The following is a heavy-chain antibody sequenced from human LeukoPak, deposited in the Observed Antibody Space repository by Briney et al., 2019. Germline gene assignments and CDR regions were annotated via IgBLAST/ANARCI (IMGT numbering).Heavy chain of an antibody. J-gene: IGHJ6*03. CDR2: ISSSGSTI. D-gene: IGHD6-13*01. Sequence: PGGSLRLSCAASGFTFSSYEMNWVRQAPGKGLEWVSYISSSGSTIYYADSVKGRFTISRDNAKNSLYLQMNSLRAEDTAVYYCARGESDSSSWYNYYYYYMDVWGKGTTVTISS. CDR1: GFTFSSYE. V-gene: IGHV3-48*03. CDR3: ARGESDSSSWYNYYYYYMDV.